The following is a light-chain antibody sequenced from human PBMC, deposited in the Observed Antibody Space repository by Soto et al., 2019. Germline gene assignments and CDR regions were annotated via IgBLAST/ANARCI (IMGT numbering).Light chain of an antibody. CDR3: QQTSSFPLT. CDR1: QGITSW. Sequence: DIQMTQSPSFVSASVGDRVTITCRASQGITSWLAWYQQKPGRAPKLLIHAASSLESGVPSRFSGRGSGTDFTLTISSLQPEDFATYYWQQTSSFPLTFGGGTKVEIK. V-gene: IGKV1-12*01. CDR2: AAS. J-gene: IGKJ4*01.